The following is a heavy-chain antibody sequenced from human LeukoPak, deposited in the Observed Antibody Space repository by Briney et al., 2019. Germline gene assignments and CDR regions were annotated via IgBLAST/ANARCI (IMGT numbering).Heavy chain of an antibody. D-gene: IGHD2-2*01. V-gene: IGHV4-34*01. J-gene: IGHJ4*02. CDR3: AERIVVVPAGES. Sequence: SETLSLTCAVYGGSFSGYYWSWIRQPPGKGLEWIGEINHSGSTNYNPSLKSRVTISVDTSKNQFSLKLSSVTAADTAVYYCAERIVVVPAGESWGQGTLVTVSS. CDR1: GGSFSGYY. CDR2: INHSGST.